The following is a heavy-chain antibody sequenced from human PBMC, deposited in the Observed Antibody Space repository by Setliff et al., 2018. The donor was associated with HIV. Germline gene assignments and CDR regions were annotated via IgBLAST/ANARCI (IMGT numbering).Heavy chain of an antibody. V-gene: IGHV4-34*01. CDR3: ARGPPAEDYYYYMDV. Sequence: SETLSLTCAVYGGSFSVYYWSWIRQAPGKGLEWIGEINHSGRTNYNPSLKSRVTISVDTSKNQFSLTLSSLTAADTAVYYCARGPPAEDYYYYMDVWGEGTTVTVS. CDR2: INHSGRT. CDR1: GGSFSVYY. J-gene: IGHJ6*03.